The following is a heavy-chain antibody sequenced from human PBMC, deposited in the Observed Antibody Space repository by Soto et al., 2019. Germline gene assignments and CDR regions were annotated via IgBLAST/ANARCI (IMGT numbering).Heavy chain of an antibody. CDR1: EFTFSSYA. Sequence: ELQLLESGGGLVQPGGSLRLSCVASEFTFSSYAMSWVRQAPGKGLEWVSTILVDGRTFYVDSVKGRFTISRDSSKNTVYLQMNRLTGGDTALYYCAKATATGGGAFDICGQGTMVTVSS. CDR3: AKATATGGGAFDI. D-gene: IGHD2-8*02. CDR2: ILVDGRT. V-gene: IGHV3-23*01. J-gene: IGHJ3*02.